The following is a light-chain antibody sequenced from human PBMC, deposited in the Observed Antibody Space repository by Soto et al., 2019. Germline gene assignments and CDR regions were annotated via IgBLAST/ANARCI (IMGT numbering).Light chain of an antibody. CDR2: GNT. V-gene: IGLV1-40*01. CDR3: SSYAGSSNV. CDR1: SSNIGAGYE. J-gene: IGLJ1*01. Sequence: QSVLTQPPSVSGAPGQRVTISCTGSSSNIGAGYEVHWYQHLPGKAPKLLIYGNTNRPSGVPDRFSGSKSGTSASLAITGLQAEDEADYYCSSYAGSSNVFGTGTKVTVL.